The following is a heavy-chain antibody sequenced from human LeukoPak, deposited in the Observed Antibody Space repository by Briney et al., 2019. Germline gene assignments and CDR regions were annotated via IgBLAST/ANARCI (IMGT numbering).Heavy chain of an antibody. CDR3: ARDRCNSTTCASRGAFDI. D-gene: IGHD2-2*01. CDR1: GGSISSSSYY. CDR2: IYYSGST. J-gene: IGHJ3*02. V-gene: IGHV4-39*07. Sequence: SETLSLTCTVSGGSISSSSYYWGWIRQPPGKGLEWIGSIYYSGSTYYNPSLKSRVTMSVDTSKNQFSLKLTSVTAADTAVYYCARDRCNSTTCASRGAFDIWGQGTMVTVSS.